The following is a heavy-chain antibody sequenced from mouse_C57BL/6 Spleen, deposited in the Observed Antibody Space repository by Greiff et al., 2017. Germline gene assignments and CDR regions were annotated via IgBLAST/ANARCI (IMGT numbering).Heavy chain of an antibody. J-gene: IGHJ4*01. CDR2: ISDGGSYT. Sequence: DVKLVESGGGLVKPGGSLKLSCAASGFTFSSYAMSWVRQTPETRLEWVATISDGGSYTYYPDNVKGRFTISRDNAKNHLDLQMSHLKSEDTAMYYCAREGRYGYDRGTDAMDYWGQGTSVTVSS. D-gene: IGHD2-2*01. CDR3: AREGRYGYDRGTDAMDY. CDR1: GFTFSSYA. V-gene: IGHV5-4*01.